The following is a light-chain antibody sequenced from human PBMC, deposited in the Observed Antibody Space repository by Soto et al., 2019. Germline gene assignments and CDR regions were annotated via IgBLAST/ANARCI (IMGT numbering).Light chain of an antibody. CDR2: EVS. Sequence: QSALTQPASVSGSPGQSITISCTGTSSDVGGYKYVSWYQQHPGKVPKLMIYEVSNRPSGVSNRFSGSKSGNTASLTISGLQAEDEADYYCSSYTSSRTLVFGTGTKVTVL. CDR3: SSYTSSRTLV. V-gene: IGLV2-14*01. CDR1: SSDVGGYKY. J-gene: IGLJ1*01.